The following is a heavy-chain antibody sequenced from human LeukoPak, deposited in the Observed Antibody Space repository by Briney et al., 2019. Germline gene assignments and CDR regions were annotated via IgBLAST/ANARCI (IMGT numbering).Heavy chain of an antibody. D-gene: IGHD6-13*01. Sequence: PSETLSLTCTVSGGSISSGSYYWGWIRQPPGKGLEGIGSIYYSGSTYYNPSLTSRVTISVDTSKNQFSLKLSSVTAADTAVYYCARAIAAAGTSAFDIWGQGTMVTVSS. CDR3: ARAIAAAGTSAFDI. J-gene: IGHJ3*02. V-gene: IGHV4-39*07. CDR1: GGSISSGSYY. CDR2: IYYSGST.